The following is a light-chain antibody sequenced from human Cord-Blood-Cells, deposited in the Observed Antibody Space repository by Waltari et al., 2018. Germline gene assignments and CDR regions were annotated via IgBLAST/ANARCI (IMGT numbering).Light chain of an antibody. CDR1: SSDVGSYTL. V-gene: IGLV2-23*01. J-gene: IGLJ3*02. CDR3: CSYAGSSTWV. Sequence: QPALTQPASVSGSPGQSITISCTGTSSDVGSYTLVSWYHQHPGKAPKLMIYEGSKRPSGVSNRFSGSKSGNTASLTISGLQAEDEADYYCCSYAGSSTWVFGGGTKLTVL. CDR2: EGS.